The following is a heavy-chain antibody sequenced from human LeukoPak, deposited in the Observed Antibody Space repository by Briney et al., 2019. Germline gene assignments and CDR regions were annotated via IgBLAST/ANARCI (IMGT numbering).Heavy chain of an antibody. CDR3: ARDLGYSGYGHY. J-gene: IGHJ4*02. V-gene: IGHV1-3*01. D-gene: IGHD5-12*01. CDR1: GYTFASYA. Sequence: ASVKVSCKASGYTFASYAMHWVRQAPGQRLEWMGWINAGNGNTKYSQKFQDRVTITRDTSASTAYMELSSLRSEDTAVYYCARDLGYSGYGHYWGQGTLLTVSS. CDR2: INAGNGNT.